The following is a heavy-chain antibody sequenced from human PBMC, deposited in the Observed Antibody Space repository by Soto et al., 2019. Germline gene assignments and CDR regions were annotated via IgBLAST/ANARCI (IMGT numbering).Heavy chain of an antibody. CDR3: ARHIAVSGTRGFDH. D-gene: IGHD2-21*01. CDR1: GGSSTSNW. J-gene: IGHJ4*02. Sequence: QVQLQESGPGLMKPSGTLSLTCAVSGGSSTSNWGSWVRQPPGKGLEWIAEIFHTGSANYNPSLMSRLTISMDKSKNHLSLHLTSVTAADTSVYYCARHIAVSGTRGFDHWGQGTLVTVSS. V-gene: IGHV4-4*02. CDR2: IFHTGSA.